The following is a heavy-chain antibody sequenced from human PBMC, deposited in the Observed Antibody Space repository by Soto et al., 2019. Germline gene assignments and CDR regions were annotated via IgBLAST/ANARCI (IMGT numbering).Heavy chain of an antibody. CDR2: IKSKADGGTT. Sequence: EVRLVESGGDLLKPGGCLRLSCAASGITFTNAWMSWVRQAPGKGLEWVGRIKSKADGGTTDHAAPVKGRVTISRDDSKNTLYLQMDSLKPEDTAVYYCTTDPGDYEDYWGQGTLVTVSS. J-gene: IGHJ4*02. D-gene: IGHD4-17*01. CDR3: TTDPGDYEDY. CDR1: GITFTNAW. V-gene: IGHV3-15*01.